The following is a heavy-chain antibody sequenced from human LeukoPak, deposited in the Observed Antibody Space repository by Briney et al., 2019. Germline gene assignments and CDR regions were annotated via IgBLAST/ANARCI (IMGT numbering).Heavy chain of an antibody. CDR3: ARDSEWELLHPYYFDY. J-gene: IGHJ4*02. CDR2: ISSSSSTI. Sequence: GGSLRLSCAASGFTFSSYSMNWVRQAPGKGLEWVSYISSSSSTIYYADSVKGRFTISRDNAKNSLYLQMNSLRAEDTAVYYCARDSEWELLHPYYFDYWGQGTLVTVSS. V-gene: IGHV3-48*04. CDR1: GFTFSSYS. D-gene: IGHD1-26*01.